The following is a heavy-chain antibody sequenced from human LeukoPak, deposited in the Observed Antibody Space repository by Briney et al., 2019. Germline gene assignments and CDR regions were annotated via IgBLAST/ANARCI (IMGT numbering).Heavy chain of an antibody. Sequence: PGGSLRLSCAASGFTFSGYWMHWVRQAPGKGLVWVSRISNDGSATTYADSVKGRFTISRDNAKKTLFLQMNSLRAEDTAVYYCVRPHSTSWYYFDCWGQGTLVTVSS. CDR3: VRPHSTSWYYFDC. V-gene: IGHV3-74*01. CDR2: ISNDGSAT. D-gene: IGHD6-13*01. CDR1: GFTFSGYW. J-gene: IGHJ4*02.